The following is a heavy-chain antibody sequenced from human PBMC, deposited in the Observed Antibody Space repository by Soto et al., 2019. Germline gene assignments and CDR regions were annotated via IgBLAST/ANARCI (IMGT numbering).Heavy chain of an antibody. CDR1: GFTFSTFA. CDR2: VSGSGETT. D-gene: IGHD3-10*01. Sequence: GGSLRLSCAASGFTFSTFAMSWVRQAPGKGLEWVSSVSGSGETTYYADSVKGRFTISRDNSKNTLWLQMNSLRAEDTAVYYCAKDSNFYGSGSYYVYWGHGTLVTVSS. CDR3: AKDSNFYGSGSYYVY. J-gene: IGHJ4*01. V-gene: IGHV3-23*01.